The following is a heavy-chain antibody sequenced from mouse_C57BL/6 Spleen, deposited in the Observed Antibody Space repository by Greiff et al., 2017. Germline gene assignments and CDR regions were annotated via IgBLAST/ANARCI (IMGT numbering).Heavy chain of an antibody. CDR3: ARGLLRYPFDY. CDR2: IYPSDSET. V-gene: IGHV1-61*01. CDR1: GYTFTSYW. D-gene: IGHD1-1*01. J-gene: IGHJ2*01. Sequence: QVQLQQPGAELVRPGSSVKLSCKASGYTFTSYWMDWVKQRPGQGLEWIGNIYPSDSETHYNQKFKDKATLTVDKSSSTAYMQRSSLTSEDSAVYYCARGLLRYPFDYWGQGTTLTVSA.